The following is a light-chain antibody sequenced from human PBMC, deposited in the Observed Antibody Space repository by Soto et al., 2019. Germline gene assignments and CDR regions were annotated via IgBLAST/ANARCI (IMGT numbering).Light chain of an antibody. CDR1: QSISGS. Sequence: DIPMTQSPSSLSASVGDRVTITCRASQSISGSLNWYQQKPGKAPNLLIYSASSLHSGVPSRFSGSGSGTDYTLAITTLQPEDFATYYCQQSYTSPRTFGQGTTVEIK. J-gene: IGKJ1*01. V-gene: IGKV1-39*01. CDR2: SAS. CDR3: QQSYTSPRT.